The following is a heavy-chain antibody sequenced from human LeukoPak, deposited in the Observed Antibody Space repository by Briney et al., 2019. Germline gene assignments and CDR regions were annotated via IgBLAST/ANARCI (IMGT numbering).Heavy chain of an antibody. CDR2: ISSSSSYI. V-gene: IGHV3-21*01. CDR1: GCTFSSYS. D-gene: IGHD5-12*01. CDR3: ARGSGYGYLDY. J-gene: IGHJ4*02. Sequence: GASLRLSCAASGCTFSSYSMNWVRQAPGRGLKWVSSISSSSSYIYYADSVKGRFTISRDNAKNSLYLQMNSLRAEDTAVYYCARGSGYGYLDYWGQGTLVTVSS.